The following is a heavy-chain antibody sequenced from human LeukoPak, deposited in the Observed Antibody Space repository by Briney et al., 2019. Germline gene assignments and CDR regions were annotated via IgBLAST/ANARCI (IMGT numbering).Heavy chain of an antibody. J-gene: IGHJ4*02. CDR1: GFTFNNYG. V-gene: IGHV3-30*18. CDR2: ISYDGSIK. CDR3: AKVYFDILTGYYRGPNFDY. D-gene: IGHD3-9*01. Sequence: GGSLRLSCATSGFTFNNYGMHWVRQAPGKGLEWVAVISYDGSIKYYADSVKGRFTISRDNSKNTLYLQMDTLRAEDSAVYYCAKVYFDILTGYYRGPNFDYWGQGTLVTVSS.